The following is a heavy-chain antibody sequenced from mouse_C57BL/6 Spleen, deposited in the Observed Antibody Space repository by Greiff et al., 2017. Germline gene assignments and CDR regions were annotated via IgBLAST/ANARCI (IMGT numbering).Heavy chain of an antibody. Sequence: EVQRVQSGAELVRPGASVKLSCTASGFNITDYYMHWVKQRPEQGLEWIGNIDPEDGDTEYTQKFQGKATMTADTSSNTAYLQLSSLTSEDTAVYYCTRDYGSIPYYFDYWGQGTTLTVSA. CDR1: GFNITDYY. J-gene: IGHJ2*01. V-gene: IGHV14-1*01. CDR2: IDPEDGDT. D-gene: IGHD1-1*01. CDR3: TRDYGSIPYYFDY.